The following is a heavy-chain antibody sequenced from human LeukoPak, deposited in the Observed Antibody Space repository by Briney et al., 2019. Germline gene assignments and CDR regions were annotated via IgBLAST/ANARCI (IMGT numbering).Heavy chain of an antibody. D-gene: IGHD6-19*01. V-gene: IGHV3-48*02. J-gene: IGHJ4*02. Sequence: GGSLRLSCAASGFTFSTYHINWVRQAPGKGLEWVSYISSSSATIYFADSVRGRFTISRDNAKNSVFLQMNSLRDEDTAVYYCARGLPFYSSGWYFDYWGQGTLVTVSS. CDR3: ARGLPFYSSGWYFDY. CDR1: GFTFSTYH. CDR2: ISSSSATI.